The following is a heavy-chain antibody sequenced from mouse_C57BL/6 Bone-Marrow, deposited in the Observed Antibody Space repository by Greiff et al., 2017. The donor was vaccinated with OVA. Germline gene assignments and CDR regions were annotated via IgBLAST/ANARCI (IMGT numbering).Heavy chain of an antibody. CDR3: ARDDGYYLFAY. Sequence: VQLQQPGAELVKPGASVKLSCKASGYTFTSYWMHLVKQRPGQGLEWIGMIHPNSGSTNYNEKFKSKATLTVDKSSSTAYMQLSSLTSEDSAVYYCARDDGYYLFAYWGQGTLVTVSA. CDR2: IHPNSGST. J-gene: IGHJ3*01. V-gene: IGHV1-64*01. CDR1: GYTFTSYW. D-gene: IGHD2-3*01.